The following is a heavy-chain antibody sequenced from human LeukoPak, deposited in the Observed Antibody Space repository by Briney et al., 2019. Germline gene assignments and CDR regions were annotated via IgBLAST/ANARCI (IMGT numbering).Heavy chain of an antibody. V-gene: IGHV3-48*01. CDR3: AREEGYCSGGSCYTWYYMDV. CDR2: VSSSSSII. Sequence: QPGVSLRLSCAASGFTLSTYSMNWVRQAPGEGLEWGSYVSSSSSIIYYSDSVKGRFTISRYNAKNSLYLQMTSLRVEDTAVYYCAREEGYCSGGSCYTWYYMDVWGKGTTVTVSS. J-gene: IGHJ6*03. D-gene: IGHD2-15*01. CDR1: GFTLSTYS.